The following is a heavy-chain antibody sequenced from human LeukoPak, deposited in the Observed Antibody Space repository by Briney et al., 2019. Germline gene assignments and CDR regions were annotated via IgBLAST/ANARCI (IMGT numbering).Heavy chain of an antibody. V-gene: IGHV1-69*13. D-gene: IGHD2-21*02. CDR1: GGTFSSYA. CDR3: ARDLLAYCGGDCYSPIDY. J-gene: IGHJ4*02. CDR2: IIPIFGTA. Sequence: SVKVSCKASGGTFSSYAISWVRQAPGQGLEWMGGIIPIFGTANYAQKFQGRVTITADESTSTAYMELSSLRSEDTAVYYCARDLLAYCGGDCYSPIDYWGQGTLVTVSS.